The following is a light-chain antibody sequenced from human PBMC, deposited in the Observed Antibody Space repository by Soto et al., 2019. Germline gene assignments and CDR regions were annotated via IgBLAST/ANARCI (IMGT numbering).Light chain of an antibody. CDR3: ASKTTSSTVL. CDR2: DVR. CDR1: SSDIGAYEH. J-gene: IGLJ2*01. Sequence: QSALTQPSSMSGSPGQSITISCTGTSSDIGAYEHVSWYQQRPCRAPKVLIYDVRIRPSEVSNRFSGSKSGDTASLTISGLQAEDEAVYYCASKTTSSTVLFGGGTKLTVL. V-gene: IGLV2-14*03.